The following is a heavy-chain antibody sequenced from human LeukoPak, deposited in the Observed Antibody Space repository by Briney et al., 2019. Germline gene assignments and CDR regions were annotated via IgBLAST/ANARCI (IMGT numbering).Heavy chain of an antibody. CDR1: GFTFSSYW. CDR3: ARSPRYNWNDVSAFDI. V-gene: IGHV3-7*01. D-gene: IGHD1-1*01. Sequence: GGSLRLSCAASGFTFSSYWMSWVRLAPGKGLEWVANIKQDGSEKYYVDSVKGRFTISRDNAKNSLYLQMNSLRAEDTAVYYCARSPRYNWNDVSAFDIWGQGTMVTVSS. CDR2: IKQDGSEK. J-gene: IGHJ3*02.